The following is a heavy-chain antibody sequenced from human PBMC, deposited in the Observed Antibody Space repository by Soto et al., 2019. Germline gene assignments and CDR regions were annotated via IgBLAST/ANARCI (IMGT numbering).Heavy chain of an antibody. Sequence: SETLSLTCIFSVGSISFYYWIWIRQSAGKGLEWLGYIYYSGSSNYSPSLKSRLTISLDTSKNQFSLNLTSVTAADTAVYYCAAGIAVAGVYDYWGQGTTVTVSS. D-gene: IGHD6-19*01. CDR1: VGSISFYY. J-gene: IGHJ4*02. V-gene: IGHV4-59*01. CDR3: AAGIAVAGVYDY. CDR2: IYYSGSS.